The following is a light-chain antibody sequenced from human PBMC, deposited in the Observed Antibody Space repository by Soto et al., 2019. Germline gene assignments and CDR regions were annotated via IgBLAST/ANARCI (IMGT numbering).Light chain of an antibody. CDR2: EVN. CDR1: SGDVGSYNY. Sequence: QSALTQPPSASGSPGQSVAISCSGTSGDVGSYNYVSWYQQHPGKAPKLIIYEVNKRPSGVPDRFSGSKSGNTASLTVSGLQAEDEADYYCSSYAGSGVFGGGTKLTV. J-gene: IGLJ3*02. CDR3: SSYAGSGV. V-gene: IGLV2-8*01.